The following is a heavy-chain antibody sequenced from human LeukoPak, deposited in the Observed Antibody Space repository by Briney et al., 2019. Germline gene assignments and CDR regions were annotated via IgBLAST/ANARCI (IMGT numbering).Heavy chain of an antibody. CDR3: VRVARRTTNYAY. Sequence: AASVKVSCKASGYTFTSYDINWVRQATGQGLEWIGWMNPDNSDTGFAQKFQGRVAMTRNTSIGTAYMELSSLRSEDTAIYYCVRVARRTTNYAYWGQEPWSSSP. CDR2: MNPDNSDT. D-gene: IGHD1-14*01. J-gene: IGHJ4*01. CDR1: GYTFTSYD. V-gene: IGHV1-8*01.